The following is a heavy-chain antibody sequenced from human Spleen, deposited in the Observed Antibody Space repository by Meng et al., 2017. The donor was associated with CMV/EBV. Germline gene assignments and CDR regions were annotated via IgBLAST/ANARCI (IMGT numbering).Heavy chain of an antibody. J-gene: IGHJ4*02. D-gene: IGHD3-10*01. V-gene: IGHV1-46*01. CDR2: IYPSGGST. CDR3: ARSHQFGELLYDY. CDR1: GGTFSSYA. Sequence: ASVKVSCKASGGTFSSYAISWVRQAPGQGLEWMGIIYPSGGSTSYSQKFQGRVTMTRDTSTSTVYMELSSLRSEDTAVYYCARSHQFGELLYDYWGQGTLVTVSS.